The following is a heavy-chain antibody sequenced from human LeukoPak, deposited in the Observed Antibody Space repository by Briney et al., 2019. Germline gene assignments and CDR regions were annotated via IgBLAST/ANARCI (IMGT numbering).Heavy chain of an antibody. CDR3: ARASTVTTFDY. V-gene: IGHV4-30-2*01. Sequence: SETLSLTCAVSGGSISSGGYSWSWIRQPPGKGLEWIGYIYHSGSTYYNPSLKSRVTISVDGSKNQFSLKLSSVTAADTAVYYCARASTVTTFDYWGQGTLVTVSS. J-gene: IGHJ4*02. CDR1: GGSISSGGYS. CDR2: IYHSGST. D-gene: IGHD4-17*01.